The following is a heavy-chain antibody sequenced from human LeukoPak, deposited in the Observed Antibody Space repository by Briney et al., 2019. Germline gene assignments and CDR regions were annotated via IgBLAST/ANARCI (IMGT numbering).Heavy chain of an antibody. CDR3: ARAVAGDDAFDI. Sequence: KPSETLSLTCAVYGGSFSGYYWSWIRQPPGKGLEWIGEINHSGNTNYNPSLKSRVTISVDTSKNQFSLKLSSVTAADTAVYYCARAVAGDDAFDIWGQGTMVTVSS. D-gene: IGHD6-19*01. CDR1: GGSFSGYY. CDR2: INHSGNT. V-gene: IGHV4-34*01. J-gene: IGHJ3*02.